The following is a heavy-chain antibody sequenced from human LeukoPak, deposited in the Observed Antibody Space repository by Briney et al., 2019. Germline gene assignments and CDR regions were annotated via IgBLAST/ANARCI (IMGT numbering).Heavy chain of an antibody. D-gene: IGHD4-17*01. V-gene: IGHV1-8*02. CDR1: GYTFTSYD. Sequence: ASVKVSCKASGYTFTSYDINWVRQATGQGLEWMGWMNPNSGNTGYAQKFQGRVTMTRDTSTSTVYMELSSMRSEDTAVYYCARIPEIYGDKSDYWGQGTLVTVSS. CDR3: ARIPEIYGDKSDY. J-gene: IGHJ4*02. CDR2: MNPNSGNT.